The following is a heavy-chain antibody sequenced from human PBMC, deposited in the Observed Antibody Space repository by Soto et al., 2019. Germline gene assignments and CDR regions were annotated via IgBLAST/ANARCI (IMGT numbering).Heavy chain of an antibody. D-gene: IGHD2-2*02. V-gene: IGHV4-4*02. J-gene: IGHJ5*02. CDR1: GASIGTNNW. CDR2: VYHSGST. Sequence: PSETLSLTCAVSGASIGTNNWWSWVRQPPGKGLEWIGEVYHSGSTNYNPSLKSRVTISVDTSKNQFSLKLSSVTAADTAVYYCARFRPFCQLLYRPCWFDPWGQGTLVTVS. CDR3: ARFRPFCQLLYRPCWFDP.